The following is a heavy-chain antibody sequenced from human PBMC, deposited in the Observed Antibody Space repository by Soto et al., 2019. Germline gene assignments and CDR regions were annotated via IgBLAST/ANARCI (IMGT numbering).Heavy chain of an antibody. J-gene: IGHJ6*02. V-gene: IGHV5-51*01. CDR2: IYPGDSDT. CDR3: ARHTDFWSGYYYYGMDV. Sequence: GEALKISCKGSVYSFTSDWIGWVRQMRGKGLEWMGIIYPGDSDTRYSPSFQGQVTISADKSISTAYLQWSSLKASDTAMYYCARHTDFWSGYYYYGMDVWGQGTTVTVSS. D-gene: IGHD3-3*01. CDR1: VYSFTSDW.